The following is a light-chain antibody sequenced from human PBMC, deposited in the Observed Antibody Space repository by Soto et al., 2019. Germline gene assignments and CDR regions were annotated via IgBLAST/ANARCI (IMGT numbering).Light chain of an antibody. CDR2: DVS. J-gene: IGLJ2*01. CDR3: SSDTSSSTLVV. Sequence: QSALTQPASVSGSPGQSITISCTGTSSDVGGYNYVSWYQQHPGKAPKLMIYDVSNRPSVVSNRFSGSKSGNTASLTISGLQAEDEVDYYCSSDTSSSTLVVFGGGTKLTVL. V-gene: IGLV2-14*01. CDR1: SSDVGGYNY.